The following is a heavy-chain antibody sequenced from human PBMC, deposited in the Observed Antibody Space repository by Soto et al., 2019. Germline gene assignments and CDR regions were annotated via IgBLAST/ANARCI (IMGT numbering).Heavy chain of an antibody. V-gene: IGHV1-18*01. CDR2: ISPYNGNT. CDR3: ARTRLQSAFDI. Sequence: ASVKVSCKSSGYPFTHYGITWVRQAPGQGLEWMGWISPYNGNTNNGQTLQGRVTLTTNTSTSTVYMELSSLRSEDTAVYYCARTRLQSAFDIWGQGTMVTVSS. D-gene: IGHD4-4*01. CDR1: GYPFTHYG. J-gene: IGHJ3*02.